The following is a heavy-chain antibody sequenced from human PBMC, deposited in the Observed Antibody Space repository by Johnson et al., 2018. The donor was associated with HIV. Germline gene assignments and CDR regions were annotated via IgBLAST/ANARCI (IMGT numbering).Heavy chain of an antibody. CDR3: AKDQWSSSCTNDAFDI. Sequence: QEQLVESGGGVVQPGRSLRLSCAASGFTFSTYGMHWVRQAPGKGLEWVAVMWYDGSNKYYADSVKGRFTISRDNSKNTLYLQMNSLRAEDTAVYYCAKDQWSSSCTNDAFDIWGQGTMVTVSS. CDR1: GFTFSTYG. J-gene: IGHJ3*02. D-gene: IGHD6-13*01. V-gene: IGHV3-33*06. CDR2: MWYDGSNK.